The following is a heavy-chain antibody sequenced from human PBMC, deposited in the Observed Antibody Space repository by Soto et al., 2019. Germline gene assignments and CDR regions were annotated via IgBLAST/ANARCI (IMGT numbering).Heavy chain of an antibody. J-gene: IGHJ4*02. V-gene: IGHV4-31*03. D-gene: IGHD2-8*01. Sequence: SETLSLTCTVSGGSISSGGYYWSWIRQHPGKGLEWIGYIYYSGSTYYNPSLKSRVTISVDTSKNQFSLKLSSVTAADTAVYYCARVVYAGSLIDYWGQGTLVTVSS. CDR2: IYYSGST. CDR3: ARVVYAGSLIDY. CDR1: GGSISSGGYY.